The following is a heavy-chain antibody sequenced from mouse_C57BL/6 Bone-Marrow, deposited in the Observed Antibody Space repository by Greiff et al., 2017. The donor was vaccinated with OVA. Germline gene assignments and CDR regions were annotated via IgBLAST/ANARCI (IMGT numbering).Heavy chain of an antibody. CDR2: IYPGDGDT. J-gene: IGHJ3*01. Sequence: VQLVESGPELVKPGASVKISCKASGYAFSSSWLNWVKQRPGKGLEWIGRIYPGDGDTNYNGKFKGKATLTADKSSSTAYMPLSSLTSEDSAVYFCAQIYDGTPFAYWGQGTLVTVSA. CDR1: GYAFSSSW. V-gene: IGHV1-82*01. D-gene: IGHD2-3*01. CDR3: AQIYDGTPFAY.